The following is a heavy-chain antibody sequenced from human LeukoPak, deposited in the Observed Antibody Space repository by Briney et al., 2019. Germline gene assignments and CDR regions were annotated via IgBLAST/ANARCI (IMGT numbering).Heavy chain of an antibody. Sequence: SETLSLTCTVSGGSISSYYWSWIRQPPGKGLEWIGYIYYSGSTNYNPSLKSRVTISVDTSKNQFSLELSSVTAADTAVYYCARADSSGYFPTDGAEYFQHWGQGTLVTVSS. V-gene: IGHV4-59*01. D-gene: IGHD3-22*01. CDR1: GGSISSYY. CDR3: ARADSSGYFPTDGAEYFQH. CDR2: IYYSGST. J-gene: IGHJ1*01.